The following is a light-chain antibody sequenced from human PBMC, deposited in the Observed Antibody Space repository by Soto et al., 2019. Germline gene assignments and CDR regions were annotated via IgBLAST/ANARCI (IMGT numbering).Light chain of an antibody. Sequence: DVVMTQSPLSLPVTLGQPASISCRSSQSLVNSDGNTYLNWFHQRPGQSPRRLIYKVSNRDSGVPDRFSGSGSGTDFTQKISRVEAEDVGVYYCMQGTHWPRTFGQGTKVEIK. CDR2: KVS. V-gene: IGKV2-30*01. CDR3: MQGTHWPRT. CDR1: QSLVNSDGNTY. J-gene: IGKJ1*01.